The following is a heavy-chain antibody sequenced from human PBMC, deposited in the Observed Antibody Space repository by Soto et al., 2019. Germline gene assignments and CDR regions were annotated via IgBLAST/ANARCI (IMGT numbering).Heavy chain of an antibody. CDR2: INRSGRGA. J-gene: IGHJ1*01. V-gene: IGHV1-46*02. Sequence: QVQLLQSGPEVKKSGASVKLSCTASGYTSKTHYLQWVREAPGQGLQWMGLINRSGRGALYAQKFQGRVALTMDTSTRTVFLELSSIRSEDTAVYYCATVESCGGDCYYFQHWGRGTVLTVSS. CDR3: ATVESCGGDCYYFQH. CDR1: GYTSKTHY. D-gene: IGHD2-21*01.